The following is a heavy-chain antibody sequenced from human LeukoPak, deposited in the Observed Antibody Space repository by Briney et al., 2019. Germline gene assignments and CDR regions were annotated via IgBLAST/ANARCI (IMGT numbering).Heavy chain of an antibody. CDR1: GFTFNSYG. CDR2: ISSSSSTI. Sequence: GGSLRLSCAASGFTFNSYGMFWVRQAPGKGLEWVSCISSSSSTIYYADSVKGRFTISTDNAKNSLYLQMNSLSDEDTAVYYCARVTTGSGSYAFDIWGQGTMVTVSS. D-gene: IGHD3-10*01. V-gene: IGHV3-48*02. J-gene: IGHJ3*02. CDR3: ARVTTGSGSYAFDI.